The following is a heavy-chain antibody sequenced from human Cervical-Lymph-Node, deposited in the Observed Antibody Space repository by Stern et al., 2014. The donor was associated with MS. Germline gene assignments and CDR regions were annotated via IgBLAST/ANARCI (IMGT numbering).Heavy chain of an antibody. Sequence: QLQLQESGPGLVKPSETLSLTCAVSGASISNYYWSWVRQPPGKGLECIGNIYNSGSTNYNPSLKSRVTISADTPKNQFSLKLSSVTAADTAVYYCAKVDIDGYWYFDLWGRGTLVTVSS. V-gene: IGHV4-59*01. D-gene: IGHD2-15*01. J-gene: IGHJ2*01. CDR3: AKVDIDGYWYFDL. CDR2: IYNSGST. CDR1: GASISNYY.